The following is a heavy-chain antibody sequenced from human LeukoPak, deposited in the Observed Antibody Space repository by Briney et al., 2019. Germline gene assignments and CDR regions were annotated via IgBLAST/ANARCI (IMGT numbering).Heavy chain of an antibody. D-gene: IGHD1-7*01. CDR2: ITGCGDST. J-gene: IGHJ5*02. V-gene: IGHV3-23*01. Sequence: PGGSPRLSCAASGFTFSTFAMSWVRQAPGKGLEWVSAITGCGDSTSYADSVKGRFTISRDNSKNTLYLQMKSLRAEDTAAYYCAKDLLTAITARPHHWGQGTLVTVSS. CDR3: AKDLLTAITARPHH. CDR1: GFTFSTFA.